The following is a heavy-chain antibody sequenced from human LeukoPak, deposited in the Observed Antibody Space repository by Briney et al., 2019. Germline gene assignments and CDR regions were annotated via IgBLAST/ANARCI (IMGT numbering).Heavy chain of an antibody. D-gene: IGHD2-2*01. CDR3: ARVVVVVPAAISRYYMDV. Sequence: GGSLRLSCAASGFTFSDYYMSWIRQAPGKGLEWVSYISSSGSTIYYADSVKGRFTISRDNAKNSLYLQMNSLRAEDTAVYYCARVVVVVPAAISRYYMDVWGKGTTVTVSS. J-gene: IGHJ6*03. CDR1: GFTFSDYY. CDR2: ISSSGSTI. V-gene: IGHV3-11*01.